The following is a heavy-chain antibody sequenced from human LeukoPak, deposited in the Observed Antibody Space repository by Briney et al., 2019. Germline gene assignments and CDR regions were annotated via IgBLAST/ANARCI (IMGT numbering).Heavy chain of an antibody. V-gene: IGHV4-59*08. J-gene: IGHJ4*02. CDR2: IYYSGST. CDR3: ARQGWLPKGGFDY. D-gene: IGHD3-9*01. Sequence: PSETLSLTRTVSGYSISSGYYWSWIRQPPGKGLEWIGYIYYSGSTNYNPSLKSRVTISVDTSKNQFSLKLSSVTAADTAVYYCARQGWLPKGGFDYWGQGTLVTVSS. CDR1: GYSISSGYY.